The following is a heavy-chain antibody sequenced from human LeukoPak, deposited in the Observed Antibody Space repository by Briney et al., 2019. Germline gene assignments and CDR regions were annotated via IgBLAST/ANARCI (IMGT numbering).Heavy chain of an antibody. Sequence: PSETLSLTCAVYGGSFSGYYWSWIRQPPGKGLEWIGEINHSGSTNYNPSPKSRVTISVDTSKNQFSLKLSSVTAADTAVYYCARGLKYSSKLGAFDIWGQGTMVTVSS. CDR3: ARGLKYSSKLGAFDI. D-gene: IGHD6-13*01. J-gene: IGHJ3*02. V-gene: IGHV4-34*01. CDR1: GGSFSGYY. CDR2: INHSGST.